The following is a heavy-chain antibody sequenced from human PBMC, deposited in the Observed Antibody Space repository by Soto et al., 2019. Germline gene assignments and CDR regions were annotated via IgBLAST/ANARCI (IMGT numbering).Heavy chain of an antibody. CDR1: GFTFNNYS. CDR3: ARDKGRSPLDY. V-gene: IGHV3-48*01. D-gene: IGHD2-15*01. Sequence: EVQLVESGGGLVQPGGSLRLSCAASGFTFNNYSMNWVRQAPGKGLEWVSYISSSSSTIYSADSVKGRFTISRDNDKNSLYLQMNSLRAEDTAVYYCARDKGRSPLDYWGQGTLVTVSS. J-gene: IGHJ4*02. CDR2: ISSSSSTI.